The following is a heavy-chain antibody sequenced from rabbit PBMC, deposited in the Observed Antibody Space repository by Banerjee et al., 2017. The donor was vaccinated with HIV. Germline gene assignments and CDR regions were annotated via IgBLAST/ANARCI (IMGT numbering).Heavy chain of an antibody. D-gene: IGHD1-1*01. CDR1: GFSFSSTYW. J-gene: IGHJ4*01. CDR2: IYAASSGST. Sequence: EESGGDLVKPEGSLTLTCTASGFSFSSTYWICWVRQAPGKGLEWIGCIYAASSGSTWYASWVNGRFMISKTSSTTVTLQMTSLTAADTATYFCARCYADSSGYYPMYFNLWGPGTLVTVS. V-gene: IGHV1S45*01. CDR3: ARCYADSSGYYPMYFNL.